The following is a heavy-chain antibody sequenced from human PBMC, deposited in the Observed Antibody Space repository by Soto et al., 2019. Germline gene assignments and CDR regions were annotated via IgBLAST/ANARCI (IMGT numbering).Heavy chain of an antibody. CDR1: GGTFSSYA. D-gene: IGHD3-3*01. CDR2: IIPIFGTA. Sequence: GASVKGSCKASGGTFSSYAISWVRQAPGQGLEWMGGIIPIFGTANYAQKFQGRVTITADESTSTAYMELSSLRSEDTAVYYCARDLVLRFLEWFTRPPYGMDVWGQGTTVTVSS. CDR3: ARDLVLRFLEWFTRPPYGMDV. V-gene: IGHV1-69*13. J-gene: IGHJ6*02.